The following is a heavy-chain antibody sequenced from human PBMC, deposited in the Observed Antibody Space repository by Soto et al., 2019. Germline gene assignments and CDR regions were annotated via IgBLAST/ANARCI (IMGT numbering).Heavy chain of an antibody. CDR2: IYHRGGT. Sequence: QVQLQESGPGLVKPSETLSFTCNVSGGSISSGGYYWSWIRQLPGKGLEWIGYIYHRGGTYHNPALKRRITISVDTSKNQFSLKMTSVTAADTAVYFCARAPGRMMNALRYYYGLDVWGQGTTVTVSS. CDR3: ARAPGRMMNALRYYYGLDV. J-gene: IGHJ6*02. D-gene: IGHD2-8*01. CDR1: GGSISSGGYY. V-gene: IGHV4-31*02.